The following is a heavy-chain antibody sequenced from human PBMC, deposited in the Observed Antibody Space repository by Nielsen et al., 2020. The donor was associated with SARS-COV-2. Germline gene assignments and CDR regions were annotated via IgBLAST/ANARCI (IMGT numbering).Heavy chain of an antibody. CDR2: ISSSSSYT. CDR3: ARALLGKGVTGLDY. Sequence: GGSLRLSCAASGFTFSDYYMSWIRQAPGKGLEWVSYISSSSSYTNYADSVKGRFTISRDNAKNSLYLQMNSLRAEDTAVYYCARALLGKGVTGLDYWGQGTLVTVSS. J-gene: IGHJ4*02. V-gene: IGHV3-11*05. CDR1: GFTFSDYY. D-gene: IGHD1-20*01.